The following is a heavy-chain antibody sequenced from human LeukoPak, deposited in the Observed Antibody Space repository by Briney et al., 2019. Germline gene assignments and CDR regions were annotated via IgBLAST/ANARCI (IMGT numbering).Heavy chain of an antibody. D-gene: IGHD6-6*01. V-gene: IGHV1-69*13. CDR3: AGTPGYAARGAFDI. J-gene: IGHJ3*02. Sequence: SVKVSCKASGGTFSSYAISWVRQAPGQGLEWMGGIIPIFGTANYAQKFQGRVTITADESTSTAYMELSSLRSEDTAVYYCAGTPGYAARGAFDIWGQGTMVTVSS. CDR1: GGTFSSYA. CDR2: IIPIFGTA.